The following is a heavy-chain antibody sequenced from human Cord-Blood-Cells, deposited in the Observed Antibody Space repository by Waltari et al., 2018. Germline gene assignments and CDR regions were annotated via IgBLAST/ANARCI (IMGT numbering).Heavy chain of an antibody. J-gene: IGHJ4*02. V-gene: IGHV3-23*01. CDR3: AKGHTYYDILTGYYFDY. CDR1: GFTFSSYA. D-gene: IGHD3-9*01. Sequence: EVQLLESGGGLAQPGGSLRLSCAASGFTFSSYAMSWVRQAPGKGLEWVSAISGSGGSTYYADSVKGRFTISRDNSKNTLYLQMNSLRAEDTAVYYCAKGHTYYDILTGYYFDYWGQGTLVTVSS. CDR2: ISGSGGST.